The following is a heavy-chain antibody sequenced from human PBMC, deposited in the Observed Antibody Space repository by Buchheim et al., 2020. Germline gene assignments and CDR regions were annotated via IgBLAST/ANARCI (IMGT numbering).Heavy chain of an antibody. CDR1: GFTFSSYA. D-gene: IGHD1-14*01. CDR2: ISYGGTST. J-gene: IGHJ4*02. CDR3: ARGEWSPLNQIDY. V-gene: IGHV3-30-3*01. Sequence: QVQLVESGGGVVQPGTSLRLSCAASGFTFSSYAMHWVRQAPGKGLEWVALISYGGTSTYYADSVKGRFTISRDNSKNTLNLQMNSVRTEDTAVYYCARGEWSPLNQIDYWGQGTL.